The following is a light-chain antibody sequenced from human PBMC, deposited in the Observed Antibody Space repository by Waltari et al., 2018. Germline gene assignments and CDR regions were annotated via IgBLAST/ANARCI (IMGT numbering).Light chain of an antibody. J-gene: IGLJ1*01. V-gene: IGLV1-40*01. CDR1: GSNIGAGYD. CDR3: CSYAGSGTYV. Sequence: QSVLTQPPSVSGAPGQRVTISCTGSGSNIGAGYDVHWYQQLPRAAPKLLIYGSTSPPLGVPDRFFGSTSGTSASLTITGLQAEDEADYYCCSYAGSGTYVFGTGTKVTVL. CDR2: GST.